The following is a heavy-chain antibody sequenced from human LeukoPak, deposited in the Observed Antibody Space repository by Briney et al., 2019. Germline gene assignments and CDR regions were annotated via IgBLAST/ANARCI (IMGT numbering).Heavy chain of an antibody. CDR1: GGSFSGYY. V-gene: IGHV4-34*01. J-gene: IGHJ4*02. D-gene: IGHD3-9*01. CDR2: INHSGST. Sequence: PSETLSLTCAVYGGSFSGYYWSWIRQPPGKGLEWIGEINHSGSTNYNPSLRSRVTMSVDTSKNQFSLKMSSVTAADTAVYYCARLSKGRYFDYIFDHWGQGTVVTVSS. CDR3: ARLSKGRYFDYIFDH.